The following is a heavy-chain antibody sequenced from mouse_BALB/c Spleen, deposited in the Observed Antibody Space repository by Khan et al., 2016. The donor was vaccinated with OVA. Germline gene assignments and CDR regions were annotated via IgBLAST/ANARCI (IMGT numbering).Heavy chain of an antibody. CDR3: VRDYGSLYWYFDV. CDR1: GISITTGNYR. V-gene: IGHV3-5*02. D-gene: IGHD1-1*01. Sequence: EVQLQESGPGLVKPSQTVSLTCTVTGISITTGNYRWSWIRQFPGNKLEWIGNIYYSGTVTYNPSLTSRTTITRDTSKNRFFLEMNSLTAEDTATYYCVRDYGSLYWYFDVWGAGTTVTVSS. J-gene: IGHJ1*01. CDR2: IYYSGTV.